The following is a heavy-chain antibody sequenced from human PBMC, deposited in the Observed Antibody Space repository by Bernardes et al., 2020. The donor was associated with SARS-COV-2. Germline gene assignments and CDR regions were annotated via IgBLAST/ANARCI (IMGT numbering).Heavy chain of an antibody. CDR3: ARDQYCSSTSCSYYGMDV. J-gene: IGHJ6*02. D-gene: IGHD2-2*01. Sequence: GGSLSLSCAASGFTFSSYWMSWVRQAPGKGLEWVANIKQDGSEKYYVDSVKGRFTISRDNAKNSLYLQMNRLRAEDTAVYYCARDQYCSSTSCSYYGMDVWGQGTTVTVSS. CDR1: GFTFSSYW. V-gene: IGHV3-7*03. CDR2: IKQDGSEK.